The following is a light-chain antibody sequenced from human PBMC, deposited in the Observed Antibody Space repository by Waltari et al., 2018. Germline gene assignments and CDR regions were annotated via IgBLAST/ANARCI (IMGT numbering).Light chain of an antibody. CDR3: QQYNTWPPWT. Sequence: ETVMTQSPATLSVSPGESATLSCRTSQTVSSNLAWYQQKPGQAPRLLIYGASIRATSVPARFSDSGSGTQFTLTIHSLQSEDFAIYYCQQYNTWPPWTFGQGTKVDIK. CDR1: QTVSSN. V-gene: IGKV3-15*01. CDR2: GAS. J-gene: IGKJ1*01.